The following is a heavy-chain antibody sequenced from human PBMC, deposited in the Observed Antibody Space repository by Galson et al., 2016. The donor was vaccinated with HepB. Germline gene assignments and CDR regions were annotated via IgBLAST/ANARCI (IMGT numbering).Heavy chain of an antibody. J-gene: IGHJ6*02. CDR3: ARDDSGGWYGFHYGMDV. V-gene: IGHV4-59*02. CDR2: IYYSGRT. CDR1: GASVSGYY. D-gene: IGHD6-19*01. Sequence: LTCTVSGASVSGYYLSWIRQPPGKGLEWIGYIYYSGRTNYNPSLKSRVTISVDTSKNQFSLKLSSVTAADTAVYYCARDDSGGWYGFHYGMDVWGQGTTVTVSS.